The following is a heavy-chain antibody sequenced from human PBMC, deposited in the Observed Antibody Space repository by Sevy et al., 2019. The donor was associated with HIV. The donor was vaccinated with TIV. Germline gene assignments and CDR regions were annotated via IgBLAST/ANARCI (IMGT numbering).Heavy chain of an antibody. CDR1: GFTVNDKY. CDR2: IFSSGST. V-gene: IGHV3-66*02. Sequence: GGSLRLSCAISGFTVNDKYIIWVRQAPGKGLEWVSVIFSSGSTYYADSAKGRFTISRDNSKNTVYLQMNSLRAEDTAVYYCVSLFLSHHSGRSYFDYWGQGTLVTVSS. CDR3: VSLFLSHHSGRSYFDY. J-gene: IGHJ4*02. D-gene: IGHD6-25*01.